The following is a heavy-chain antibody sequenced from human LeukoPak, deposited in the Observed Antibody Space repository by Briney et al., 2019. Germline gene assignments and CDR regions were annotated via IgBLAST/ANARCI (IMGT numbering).Heavy chain of an antibody. V-gene: IGHV1-2*02. CDR1: GYTFTGYY. CDR3: ARDRGGERAFDI. CDR2: INPNSGGT. D-gene: IGHD2-21*01. J-gene: IGHJ3*02. Sequence: ASVKVSCKASGYTFTGYYMHWVRQAPGQGLEWMGWINPNSGGTNYAQKFQGRVTMTRDTSISTAYMELSRLRSDDTAVYYCARDRGGERAFDIWGQGTMVTVSS.